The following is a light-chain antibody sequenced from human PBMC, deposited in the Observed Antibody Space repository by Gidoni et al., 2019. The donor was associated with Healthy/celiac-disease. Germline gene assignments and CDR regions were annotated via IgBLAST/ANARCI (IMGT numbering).Light chain of an antibody. CDR1: SSNIGSNY. CDR3: AAWDDSLSAWV. V-gene: IGLV1-47*01. Sequence: QSVLTQPPSASGTPVPRVTISCSCSSSNIGSNYVSWYQQLPGTAPKLLIYKNNQRPSGVPDLFSCSKSGTSASLAISGLRSEDEADYYCAAWDDSLSAWVFGGGTKLTVL. CDR2: KNN. J-gene: IGLJ3*02.